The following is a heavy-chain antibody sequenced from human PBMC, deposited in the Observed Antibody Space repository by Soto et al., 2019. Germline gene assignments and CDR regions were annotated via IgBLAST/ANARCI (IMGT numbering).Heavy chain of an antibody. CDR3: ARGAGTTFVPLPSQTPTNWFDP. J-gene: IGHJ5*02. CDR1: GGTFSSYT. D-gene: IGHD1-7*01. Sequence: SVKVSCKASGGTFSSYTISWVRQAPGQGLEWMGRIIPILGIANYAQKFQGRVTITADKSTSTAYMELSSLRSEDTAVYYCARGAGTTFVPLPSQTPTNWFDPWGQGTLVTVSS. V-gene: IGHV1-69*02. CDR2: IIPILGIA.